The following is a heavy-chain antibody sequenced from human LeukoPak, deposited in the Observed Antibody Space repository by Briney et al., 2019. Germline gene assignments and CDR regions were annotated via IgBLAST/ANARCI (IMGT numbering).Heavy chain of an antibody. D-gene: IGHD2-8*02. CDR1: GYSFATYW. CDR2: IDPSDSYT. J-gene: IGHJ4*02. V-gene: IGHV5-10-1*01. CDR3: ARRVSGGNFFDF. Sequence: GESLKISCQGSGYSFATYWISWVRQMPGKGLEWMGRIDPSDSYTNYSPSFQGHVTISVDKSISTAYLQWSSLKASDTAMYYCARRVSGGNFFDFWGQGTLVAVSS.